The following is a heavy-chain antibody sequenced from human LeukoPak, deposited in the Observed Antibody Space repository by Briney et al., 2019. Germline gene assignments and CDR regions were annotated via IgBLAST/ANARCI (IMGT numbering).Heavy chain of an antibody. J-gene: IGHJ3*02. D-gene: IGHD2-15*01. CDR1: GFTFSSYW. V-gene: IGHV3-7*01. CDR2: IKQDGSEK. Sequence: GGSLRLSCAASGFTFSSYWMSWVRQAPGKGLEWVANIKQDGSEKYYVDSVKGRFTISRDNAKNSLYLQMNSLRAEDTAVYYCARMPTRLPYSSDAFDIWGQGTMVTVSS. CDR3: ARMPTRLPYSSDAFDI.